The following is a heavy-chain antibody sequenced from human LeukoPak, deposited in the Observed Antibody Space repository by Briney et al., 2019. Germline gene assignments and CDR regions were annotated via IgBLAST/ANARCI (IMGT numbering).Heavy chain of an antibody. V-gene: IGHV3-21*01. CDR3: ARGALGMSGRIVDAFDI. J-gene: IGHJ3*02. CDR1: GFIFSSYT. CDR2: ISSSSSYI. Sequence: GGSLRLSCAASGFIFSSYTMNWVRQAAGKGLEWVSSISSSSSYIYFVDSVKGRFTISRDNAKNSLYLQMNSLRAEDTAVYYCARGALGMSGRIVDAFDIWGQETRVTVSS. D-gene: IGHD1-14*01.